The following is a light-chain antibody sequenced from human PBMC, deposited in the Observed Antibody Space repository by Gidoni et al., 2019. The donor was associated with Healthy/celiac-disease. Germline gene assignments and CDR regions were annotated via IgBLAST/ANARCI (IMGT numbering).Light chain of an antibody. CDR1: QSVSSY. CDR3: PQRSNWLT. J-gene: IGKJ4*01. Sequence: EIVLTQSPATLSLSPGERATLSCRASQSVSSYLAWYQQKPGQAPRLLIYDASNRATGIPARFSGSGSGTDFTLTISSLEPEDFAVYYCPQRSNWLTFGGXTKVEIK. CDR2: DAS. V-gene: IGKV3-11*01.